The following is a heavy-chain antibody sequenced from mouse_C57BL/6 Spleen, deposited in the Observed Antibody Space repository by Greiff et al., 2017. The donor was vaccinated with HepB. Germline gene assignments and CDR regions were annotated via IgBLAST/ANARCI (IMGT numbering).Heavy chain of an antibody. CDR1: GYTFTDYE. CDR2: IDPETGGT. V-gene: IGHV1-15*01. Sequence: QVQLQQSGAELVRPGASVTLSCKASGYTFTDYEMHWVKQTPVHGLEWIGAIDPETGGTAYNQKFKGKAILTADKSSSTAYMELRSLTSEDSAVYYCTRLTVVAGFDYWGQGTTLTVSS. J-gene: IGHJ2*01. CDR3: TRLTVVAGFDY. D-gene: IGHD1-1*01.